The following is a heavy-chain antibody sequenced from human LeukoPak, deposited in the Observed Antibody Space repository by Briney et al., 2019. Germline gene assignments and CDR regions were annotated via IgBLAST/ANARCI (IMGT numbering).Heavy chain of an antibody. Sequence: GGSLRLSCAASGFTFSSYGMHWVRQAPGKGLEWVANIKQDGSEKYYVDSVKGRFTISRDNAKNSLYLQMNSLRAEDTALYYCAKSGIIQGYYFYYMDVWGKGTTVTISS. J-gene: IGHJ6*03. CDR2: IKQDGSEK. CDR1: GFTFSSYG. D-gene: IGHD5-18*01. CDR3: AKSGIIQGYYFYYMDV. V-gene: IGHV3-7*03.